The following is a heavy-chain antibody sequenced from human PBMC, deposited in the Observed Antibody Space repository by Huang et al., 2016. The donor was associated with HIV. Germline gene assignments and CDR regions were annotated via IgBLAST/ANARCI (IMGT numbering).Heavy chain of an antibody. D-gene: IGHD3-22*01. J-gene: IGHJ4*02. V-gene: IGHV1-69*09. CDR2: IIPILKTV. CDR1: GGTFTRNA. Sequence: QVQLVQSGAEVKKPGSSVKVSCKASGGTFTRNAISWVRQAPGQGLEWMGIIIPILKTVDYAQKFRGRVTITADQSSRIAYMGLSSLRSEDTALYFCARSGGVGDLYDSDGHYYVSSPGDYWGQGTLIIVSS. CDR3: ARSGGVGDLYDSDGHYYVSSPGDY.